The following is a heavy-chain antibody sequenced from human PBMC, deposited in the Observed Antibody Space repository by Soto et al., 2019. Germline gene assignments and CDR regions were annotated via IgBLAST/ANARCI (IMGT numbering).Heavy chain of an antibody. J-gene: IGHJ4*02. V-gene: IGHV2-5*02. CDR2: IYWDDDN. D-gene: IGHD4-17*01. CDR1: GFSLSTRTVG. Sequence: QITLKESGPTLVQPTQTLTLTGTFSGFSLSTRTVGVGWIRQPPGKALEWLALIYWDDDNRYSPSLRTRLTITKDTPKNHVVLTMTNMDPVDTATYYCAHTVTRFDYFDYWGQGTLVTVSS. CDR3: AHTVTRFDYFDY.